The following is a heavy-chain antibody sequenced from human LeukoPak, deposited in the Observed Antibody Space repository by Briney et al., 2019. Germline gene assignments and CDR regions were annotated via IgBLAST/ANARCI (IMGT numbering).Heavy chain of an antibody. CDR1: GGTFSSYA. CDR2: IIPIFGTA. D-gene: IGHD2-2*02. V-gene: IGHV1-69*13. Sequence: ASVKVSCKASGGTFSSYAISWVRQAPGQGLEWMGGIIPIFGTANYAHKFQGSVTITADESTSTAYMELSSLRSEDTAVYYCARRGRQVPAAILHPDYYYYYMDVWGKGTTVTVSS. J-gene: IGHJ6*03. CDR3: ARRGRQVPAAILHPDYYYYYMDV.